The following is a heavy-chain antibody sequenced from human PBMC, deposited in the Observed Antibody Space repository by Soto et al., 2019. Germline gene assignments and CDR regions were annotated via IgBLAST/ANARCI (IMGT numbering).Heavy chain of an antibody. CDR1: GGSISSYY. D-gene: IGHD6-13*01. CDR3: ARVSYDSGYSSSWYGYNWFDP. J-gene: IGHJ5*02. Sequence: SETLSLTRPVSGGSISSYYWSLTRLPPAKCLEWNGYIYYSGSTCTFPSLKSRVTISVDTSKNQFSLKLSSVTAADTAVYYCARVSYDSGYSSSWYGYNWFDPWGQGPLVTVS. CDR2: IYYSGST. V-gene: IGHV4-59*01.